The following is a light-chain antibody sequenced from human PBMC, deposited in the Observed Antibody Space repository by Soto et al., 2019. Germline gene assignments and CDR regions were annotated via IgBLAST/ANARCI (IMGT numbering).Light chain of an antibody. CDR1: QSVSSNY. CDR2: ATS. CDR3: QHYDNLPLFT. V-gene: IGKV3-20*01. J-gene: IGKJ2*01. Sequence: ESVLTQSPGTLSLSAGERATLSCRASQSVSSNYLAWYQQKPGQAPRLLIYATSNRAAGVPDRFSGSGSGTEFTLTISGLEPEDFAVYYCQHYDNLPLFTFGQGTRLEI.